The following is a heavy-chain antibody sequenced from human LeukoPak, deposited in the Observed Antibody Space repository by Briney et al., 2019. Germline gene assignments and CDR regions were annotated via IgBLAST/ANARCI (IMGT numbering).Heavy chain of an antibody. CDR3: AKALLRYFDWFQSPYDY. J-gene: IGHJ4*02. CDR1: GFTFSSYA. V-gene: IGHV3-23*01. D-gene: IGHD3-9*01. CDR2: ISGSGGST. Sequence: GGSLRLSCAASGFTFSSYAMSWVRQAPGKGLEWVSAISGSGGSTYYADSVKGRFTISRDNSKNTLYLQMNSLRAEDTAVYYCAKALLRYFDWFQSPYDYWGQGTLVTVSS.